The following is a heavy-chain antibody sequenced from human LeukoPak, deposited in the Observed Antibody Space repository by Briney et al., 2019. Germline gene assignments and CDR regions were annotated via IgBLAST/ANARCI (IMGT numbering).Heavy chain of an antibody. CDR3: ARLTYQLLIDY. CDR2: INPNSGGT. J-gene: IGHJ4*02. D-gene: IGHD2-2*01. V-gene: IGHV1-2*02. CDR1: GYTFTGYY. Sequence: ASVKVSCKASGYTFTGYYMHWVRQAPGQGLEWMGWINPNSGGTNYAQKLQGRVTMTRDTPISTAYMELSRLRSDDTTVYYCARLTYQLLIDYWGQGTLVTVSS.